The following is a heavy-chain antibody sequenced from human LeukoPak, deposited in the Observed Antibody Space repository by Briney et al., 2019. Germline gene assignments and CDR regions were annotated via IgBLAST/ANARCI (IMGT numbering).Heavy chain of an antibody. CDR1: GFTFSSYE. CDR2: SSSSDSTI. D-gene: IGHD2-2*01. CDR3: AKDATAVPGTVYMDV. Sequence: PGGSLRLSCAASGFTFSSYEMHSVRQAPGKGLEWVSYSSSSDSTIYYADSVKGRFTISRDNAKYSVYLQMTSLRAEDTALYYCAKDATAVPGTVYMDVWGKGTTVTISS. V-gene: IGHV3-48*03. J-gene: IGHJ6*03.